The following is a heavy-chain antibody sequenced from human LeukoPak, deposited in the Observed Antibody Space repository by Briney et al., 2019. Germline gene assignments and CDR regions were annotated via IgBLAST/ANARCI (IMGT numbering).Heavy chain of an antibody. V-gene: IGHV4-59*01. J-gene: IGHJ5*02. CDR2: IYYSGSI. CDR3: AKGYPWEYYYDSSGSHGKGFDP. Sequence: SETLSLTCTVSGGSISSYYWSWIRQPPGKGLEWIGYIYYSGSINYNPSLKSRVTISVDTSKNQFSLKLSSVTAADTAVYYCAKGYPWEYYYDSSGSHGKGFDPWGQGTLVTVSS. CDR1: GGSISSYY. D-gene: IGHD3-22*01.